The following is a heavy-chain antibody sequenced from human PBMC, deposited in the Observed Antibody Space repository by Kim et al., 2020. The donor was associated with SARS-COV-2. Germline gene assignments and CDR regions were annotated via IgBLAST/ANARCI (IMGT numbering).Heavy chain of an antibody. CDR3: ARDLSGRYFDWLPSGNDYYYGMDV. D-gene: IGHD3-9*01. CDR2: ISSSSSYI. J-gene: IGHJ6*02. CDR1: GFTFSSYS. V-gene: IGHV3-21*01. Sequence: GGSLRLSCAASGFTFSSYSMNWVRQAPGKGLEWVSSISSSSSYIYYADSVKGRFTISRDNAKNSLYLQMNSLRAEDTAVYYCARDLSGRYFDWLPSGNDYYYGMDVWGQGTTVTVSS.